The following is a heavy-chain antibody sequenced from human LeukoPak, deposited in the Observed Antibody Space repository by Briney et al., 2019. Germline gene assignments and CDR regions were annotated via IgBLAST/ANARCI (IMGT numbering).Heavy chain of an antibody. D-gene: IGHD2-8*01. J-gene: IGHJ6*03. V-gene: IGHV1-18*01. CDR2: ISAYNGNT. CDR1: GYTFTSYG. CDR3: ARDIVLRSSYYYYYMDV. Sequence: ASVKVSCKASGYTFTSYGISWVRQAPGQGLEWMGWISAYNGNTNYAQKLQGRVTMTKDTSTSTAYMELRSLRSDDTAVYYCARDIVLRSSYYYYYMDVWGKGTTVTVSS.